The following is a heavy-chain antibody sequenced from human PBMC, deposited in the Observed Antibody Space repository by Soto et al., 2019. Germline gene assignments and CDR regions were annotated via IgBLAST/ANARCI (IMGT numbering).Heavy chain of an antibody. D-gene: IGHD2-15*01. CDR2: IIPIFGTA. CDR3: ARAGTACSGGSCFAFDY. Sequence: QVQLVQSGAEVQKPGSSVKVSCKASGGTFSSYAISWVRQAPGQGLEWMGGIIPIFGTANYAQKFQGRVTITADESTRTAYMELGSLRCEDTAVYYCARAGTACSGGSCFAFDYWGQGTLVTVSS. J-gene: IGHJ4*02. CDR1: GGTFSSYA. V-gene: IGHV1-69*01.